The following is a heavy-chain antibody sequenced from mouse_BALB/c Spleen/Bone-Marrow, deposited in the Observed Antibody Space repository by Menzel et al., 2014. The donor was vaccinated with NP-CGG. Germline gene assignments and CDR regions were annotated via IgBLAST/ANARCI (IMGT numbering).Heavy chain of an antibody. D-gene: IGHD1-1*01. CDR3: ARCPPIYGSRYPAWFAY. J-gene: IGHJ3*01. CDR2: IDPYNGGT. CDR1: GYSFTDYN. V-gene: IGHV1S135*01. Sequence: EMNLGESGPELVKPGASVKVSCKASGYSFTDYNMYWVKQSHGKSLEWIGYIDPYNGGTSYNQKFKGKATLTVDKSSSTAFMHLNSQTSEDSAVYYCARCPPIYGSRYPAWFAYWGQGTLVTVSA.